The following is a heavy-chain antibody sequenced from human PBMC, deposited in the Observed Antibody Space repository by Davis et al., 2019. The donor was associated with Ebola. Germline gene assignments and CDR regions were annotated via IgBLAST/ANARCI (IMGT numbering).Heavy chain of an antibody. CDR1: GYTFTSYA. D-gene: IGHD2-15*01. V-gene: IGHV7-4-1*02. CDR3: ARDAFGVVVAAPDY. J-gene: IGHJ4*02. CDR2: INTNTGNP. Sequence: ASVNVSCKASGYTFTSYAMNWVRQAPGQGLEWMGWINTNTGNPTYAQGFTGRFVFSLDTSVSTAYLQLSSLKAEDTAVYYCARDAFGVVVAAPDYWGQGTLVTVSS.